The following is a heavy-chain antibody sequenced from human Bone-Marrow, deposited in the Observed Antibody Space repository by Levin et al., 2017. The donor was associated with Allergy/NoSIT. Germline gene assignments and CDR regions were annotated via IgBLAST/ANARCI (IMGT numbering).Heavy chain of an antibody. J-gene: IGHJ4*02. CDR2: IYPGDSDT. CDR3: TTAGGGTYRALGD. CDR1: GYSFTSHW. D-gene: IGHD2-15*01. V-gene: IGHV5-51*01. Sequence: GGSLRLSCKASGYSFTSHWIAWVRQMPGKGLEWLGIIYPGDSDTNYSPSFQGQVTISADKSITTAYLQWKSLKASDTAMYYCTTAGGGTYRALGDWGQGTRVTVSS.